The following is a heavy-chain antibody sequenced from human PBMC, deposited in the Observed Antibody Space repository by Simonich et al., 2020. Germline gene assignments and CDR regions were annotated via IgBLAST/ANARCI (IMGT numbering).Heavy chain of an antibody. CDR1: GFTFSSYS. J-gene: IGHJ6*02. D-gene: IGHD6-19*01. CDR2: ISSSSSYI. Sequence: EVQLVESGGGLVKPGGSLRLSCAASGFTFSSYSMNWFRQAPGKVLEWVSSISSSSSYIYYADSMKGRFPISRDNAKNSLYLQRNSLRAEDTAVYYCARWIAVAGTGAYGMDVWGQGTTVTVSS. CDR3: ARWIAVAGTGAYGMDV. V-gene: IGHV3-21*01.